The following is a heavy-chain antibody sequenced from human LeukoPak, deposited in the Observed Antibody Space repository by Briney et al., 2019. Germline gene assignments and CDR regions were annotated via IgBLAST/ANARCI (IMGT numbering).Heavy chain of an antibody. Sequence: PSETLSLTCTVSGGSISSGYYWSWIRQPPGKGLEWIGNIYDSGSTHYNPSLKSRVTISVDTSKNQFSLKLSSVTAADTAVYYCATSTTRVMGEVGYYFDYWGQGTLVTVSS. CDR2: IYDSGST. CDR3: ATSTTRVMGEVGYYFDY. V-gene: IGHV4-59*12. D-gene: IGHD2-21*01. CDR1: GGSISSGYY. J-gene: IGHJ4*02.